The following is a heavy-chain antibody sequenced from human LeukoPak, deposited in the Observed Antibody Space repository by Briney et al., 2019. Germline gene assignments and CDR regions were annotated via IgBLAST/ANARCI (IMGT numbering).Heavy chain of an antibody. V-gene: IGHV1-8*02. CDR3: ARGQFSVTTSLDP. D-gene: IGHD4-17*01. CDR2: MNPNSGNT. J-gene: IGHJ5*02. Sequence: ASVTVSFKASGYTFTNYDINWVRQATGQGGEGMGWMNPNSGNTVYAQKFQGRVTMTRNTSISTAYMELSSLRSEDTAVYYCARGQFSVTTSLDPWGQGTQVTVSS. CDR1: GYTFTNYD.